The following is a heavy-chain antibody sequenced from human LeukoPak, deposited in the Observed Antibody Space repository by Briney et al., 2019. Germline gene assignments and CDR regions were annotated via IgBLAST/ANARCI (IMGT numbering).Heavy chain of an antibody. V-gene: IGHV4-39*01. CDR3: ARRPPIDSSGYYYFDY. CDR1: GGSISSSSYY. CDR2: IYYSGST. D-gene: IGHD3-22*01. J-gene: IGHJ4*02. Sequence: SETLSLTCTASGGSISSSSYYWGWVRQPPGKGVGWVGSIYYSGSTYYNPSLKSRVTISVDTSNNQFSLKLSSVTAADTAVYYCARRPPIDSSGYYYFDYWGQGTLVTVSS.